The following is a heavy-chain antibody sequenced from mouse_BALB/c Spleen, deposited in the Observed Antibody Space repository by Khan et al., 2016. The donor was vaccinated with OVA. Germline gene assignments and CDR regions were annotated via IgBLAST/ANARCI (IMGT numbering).Heavy chain of an antibody. CDR3: ARLDGSDFGY. CDR1: GYSFTGYF. CDR2: INPHFGET. J-gene: IGHJ2*01. D-gene: IGHD1-1*01. Sequence: VQLKQSGPELVKPGATVKISCQASGYSFTGYFMHWVMQSPGKGLEWIGRINPHFGETFYSPKLVDKATLTVDESSSTAHMELRSLTSENSAVYYCARLDGSDFGYWGQGTTLTVSS. V-gene: IGHV1-20*01.